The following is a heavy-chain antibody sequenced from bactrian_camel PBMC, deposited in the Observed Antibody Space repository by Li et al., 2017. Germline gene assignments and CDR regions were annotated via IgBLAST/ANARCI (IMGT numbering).Heavy chain of an antibody. CDR3: ATERPVWEWGPEYNY. V-gene: IGHV3S40*01. D-gene: IGHD3*01. CDR2: INGGGGGT. J-gene: IGHJ4*01. CDR1: GFTFSTFT. Sequence: QLVESGGGLVQPGESLRLSCAASGFTFSTFTMSWVRQAPGKGLEWVSAINGGGGGTYYADSVKGRFTISRDDAKNMVYLQMNSLKSEDSALYYCATERPVWEWGPEYNYWGQGTQVTVS.